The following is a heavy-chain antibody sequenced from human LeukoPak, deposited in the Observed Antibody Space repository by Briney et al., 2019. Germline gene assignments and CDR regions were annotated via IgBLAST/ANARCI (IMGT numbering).Heavy chain of an antibody. CDR1: GYTFTSYG. CDR2: ISAYNGNT. CDR3: ARVIEYSSLVRFYYYYMDV. D-gene: IGHD6-6*01. J-gene: IGHJ6*03. Sequence: ASVKVSCKASGYTFTSYGISWVRQAPGQGLEWMEWISAYNGNTNYAQKLQGRVTMTTDTSTSTAYMELRSLRSDDTAVYYCARVIEYSSLVRFYYYYMDVWGKGTTVTVSS. V-gene: IGHV1-18*01.